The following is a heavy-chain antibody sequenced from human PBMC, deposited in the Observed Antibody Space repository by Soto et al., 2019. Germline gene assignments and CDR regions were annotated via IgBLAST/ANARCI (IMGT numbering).Heavy chain of an antibody. CDR2: IHHSGST. CDR1: SASISSEQR. J-gene: IGHJ4*02. CDR3: ARSFGWYAIDQ. V-gene: IGHV4-4*02. D-gene: IGHD6-19*01. Sequence: GTLSLTCAVSSASISSEQRWSWVRQPPGKGLEWIGEIHHSGSTNNNPSLKSRVTMSVDKSKNQFSLNLSSVTAADTAVYYCARSFGWYAIDQWGQGTLVTVSS.